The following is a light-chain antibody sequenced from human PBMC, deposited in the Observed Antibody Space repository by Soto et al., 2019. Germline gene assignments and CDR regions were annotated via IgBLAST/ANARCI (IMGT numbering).Light chain of an antibody. Sequence: IVLTKSAATLSLSPGARATLSCRASQSVSTYFAWYQQTPGQAPRLLIYGASTRATGIPVRFSGSASGTEFTLTISSLEPEDFAIYYCQQRGNWPATFGPGTKVDIK. J-gene: IGKJ3*01. CDR3: QQRGNWPAT. V-gene: IGKV3-11*01. CDR1: QSVSTY. CDR2: GAS.